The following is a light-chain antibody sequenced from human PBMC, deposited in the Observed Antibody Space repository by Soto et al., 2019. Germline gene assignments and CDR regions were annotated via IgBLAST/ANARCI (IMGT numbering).Light chain of an antibody. CDR3: QQRGSWPRT. Sequence: EIVLTQSPGTLSLSPGDRATLACRASQSVSTYLAWYQQKPGQAPRVVIYDASTRATGLPPRFSGSGCGTDVTFTIGSREPEDFAVYYCQQRGSWPRTFGQGTKVEIK. V-gene: IGKV3-11*01. CDR1: QSVSTY. J-gene: IGKJ1*01. CDR2: DAS.